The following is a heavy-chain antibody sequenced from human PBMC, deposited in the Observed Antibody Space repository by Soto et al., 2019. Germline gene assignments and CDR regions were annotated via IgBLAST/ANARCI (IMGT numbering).Heavy chain of an antibody. CDR3: ARAYSSSRANFDY. V-gene: IGHV4-31*03. CDR2: IYYSGST. J-gene: IGHJ4*02. CDR1: GGSISSGGYY. Sequence: SETLSLTCTVSGGSISSGGYYWSWIRQHPGKGLEWIGYIYYSGSTYYNPSLKSRVTISVDTSKNQFSLKLSSVTAADTAVYYCARAYSSSRANFDYWGQGTLVTVSS. D-gene: IGHD6-13*01.